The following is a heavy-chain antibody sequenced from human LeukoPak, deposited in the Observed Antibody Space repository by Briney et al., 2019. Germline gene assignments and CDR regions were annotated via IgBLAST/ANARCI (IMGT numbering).Heavy chain of an antibody. J-gene: IGHJ6*03. V-gene: IGHV3-11*04. D-gene: IGHD6-13*01. Sequence: VGSLRLSCAVSVVTLSDYYTSWIRHAPEKGLECVPYICSSGSTIYYADSVEGRFTICTNNAENSLYLQMNSLRAEDTAVYYCARTKQQLDHYEDYYMDVWGKGTTVTVSS. CDR2: ICSSGSTI. CDR1: VVTLSDYY. CDR3: ARTKQQLDHYEDYYMDV.